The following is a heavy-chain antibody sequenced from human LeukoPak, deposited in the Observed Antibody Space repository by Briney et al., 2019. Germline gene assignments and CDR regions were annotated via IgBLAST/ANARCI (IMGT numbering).Heavy chain of an antibody. CDR3: GRMTIVGATRRAFDI. CDR2: INSNSGGT. Sequence: ASVKVSCKASGYTFTGYYMHWVRQAPGQGLEWMGWINSNSGGTNYAQKFQGRVTMTRDTSINTAYMELSRLRSDDTAVYYCGRMTIVGATRRAFDIWGQGTMVTVSS. CDR1: GYTFTGYY. V-gene: IGHV1-2*02. J-gene: IGHJ3*02. D-gene: IGHD1-26*01.